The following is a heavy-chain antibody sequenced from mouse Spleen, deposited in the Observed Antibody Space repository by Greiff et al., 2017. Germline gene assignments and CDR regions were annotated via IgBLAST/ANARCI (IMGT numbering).Heavy chain of an antibody. Sequence: QVQLKQPGAELVKPGASVKMSCKASGYTFTSYWITWVKQRPGQGLEWIGDIYPGSGSTNYNEKFKSKATLTVDKSSSTAYMELNSLTSEDSAVYYCARSLIYDGPLDYWGQGTTLTVSS. CDR2: IYPGSGST. CDR3: ARSLIYDGPLDY. J-gene: IGHJ2*01. CDR1: GYTFTSYW. D-gene: IGHD2-3*01. V-gene: IGHV1-55*01.